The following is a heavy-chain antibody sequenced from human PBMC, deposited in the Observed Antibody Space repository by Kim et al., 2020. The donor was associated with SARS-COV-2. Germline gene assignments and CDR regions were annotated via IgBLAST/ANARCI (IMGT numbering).Heavy chain of an antibody. V-gene: IGHV1-69*13. J-gene: IGHJ4*02. CDR3: ARGQGYCSGGSCYSGGYFDY. CDR2: IIPIFGTA. Sequence: SVKVSCKASGGTFSSYAISWVRQAPGQGLEWMGGIIPIFGTANYAQKFQGRVTITADESTSTAYMELSSRRSEDTAVYYCARGQGYCSGGSCYSGGYFDYWGQGTLVTVSS. CDR1: GGTFSSYA. D-gene: IGHD2-15*01.